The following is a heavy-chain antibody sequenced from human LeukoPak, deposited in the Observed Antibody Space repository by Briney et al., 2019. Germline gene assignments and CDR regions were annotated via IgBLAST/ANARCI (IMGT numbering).Heavy chain of an antibody. CDR1: GFTFSSYE. CDR2: ISSSGSTI. Sequence: GGSLRLSCAASGFTFSSYEMNWVRQAPGKGLEWVSYISSSGSTIYYADSVKGRFTISRDNAKNSLYLQMNSLRAEDTAVYYCARDLKSIYSSSWYIYYYGMDVWGQGTTVTVSS. D-gene: IGHD6-13*01. V-gene: IGHV3-48*03. J-gene: IGHJ6*02. CDR3: ARDLKSIYSSSWYIYYYGMDV.